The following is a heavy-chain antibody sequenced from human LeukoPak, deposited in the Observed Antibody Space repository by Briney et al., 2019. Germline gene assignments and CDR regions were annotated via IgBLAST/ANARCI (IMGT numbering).Heavy chain of an antibody. D-gene: IGHD6-13*01. Sequence: SETLSLTCAVYGGSFSDYCWSWIRQPPGKGLEWIGEINHGGSTNYNPSLKSRVTLSVDTSKNQFSLKLTSVTAADTAVYYCARDGYSTPDVWGQGTTVTVSS. CDR2: INHGGST. CDR3: ARDGYSTPDV. CDR1: GGSFSDYC. V-gene: IGHV4-34*01. J-gene: IGHJ6*02.